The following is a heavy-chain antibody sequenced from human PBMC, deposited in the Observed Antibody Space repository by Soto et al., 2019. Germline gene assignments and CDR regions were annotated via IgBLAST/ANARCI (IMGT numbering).Heavy chain of an antibody. Sequence: EVQLLESGGGLVQPGGSLRLSCAASGFTFRDYGISWVRLAPGKGLECVSAISANGGSTYYADSVQGRFTISRDNSNNTLHLQINSLRAEDTAVYYCAKGALRVTTYFDNWGQGTLVTVSS. J-gene: IGHJ4*02. D-gene: IGHD4-17*01. CDR2: ISANGGST. CDR3: AKGALRVTTYFDN. CDR1: GFTFRDYG. V-gene: IGHV3-23*01.